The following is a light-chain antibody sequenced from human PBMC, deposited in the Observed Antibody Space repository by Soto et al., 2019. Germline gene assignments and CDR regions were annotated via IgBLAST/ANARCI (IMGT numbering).Light chain of an antibody. CDR1: TGAVTSGYY. CDR2: SAI. Sequence: QTVVTQEPSLTVSPGGTVTLTCASCTGAVTSGYYPSWFQQKPGQAPRALIHSAINKHSWTPARFSGSLLGGKAALTLSGVQPEDEADYYCLMYYGGAWVFGGGTKVTVL. V-gene: IGLV7-43*01. J-gene: IGLJ3*02. CDR3: LMYYGGAWV.